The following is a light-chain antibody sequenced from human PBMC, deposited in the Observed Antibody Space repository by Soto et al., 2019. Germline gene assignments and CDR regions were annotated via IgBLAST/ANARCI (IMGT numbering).Light chain of an antibody. V-gene: IGKV3-20*01. J-gene: IGKJ4*01. CDR2: GAS. CDR1: QSVSSSY. CDR3: QQYGSSPLT. Sequence: EIVLTQSPGTLSLSPGERATLSCRASQSVSSSYLAWYQQKPGQAPRLLIYGASSRATGIQDKFSGSWSGTDFTLTISRLEPEDFAVYYCQQYGSSPLTFGGGTKVEIK.